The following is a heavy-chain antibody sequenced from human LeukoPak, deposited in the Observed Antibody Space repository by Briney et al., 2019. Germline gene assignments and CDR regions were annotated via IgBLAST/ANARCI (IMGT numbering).Heavy chain of an antibody. CDR1: GFTFSKYW. CDR3: AAKQWLAPPPDS. CDR2: INTDGTVT. J-gene: IGHJ4*02. Sequence: GGSLRLSCAASGFTFSKYWMLWVRQAPGKGLESVSRINTDGTVTTYADSVKGRFAVSRDNADNTMFLQMNSVRDEDTAVYYCAAKQWLAPPPDSWGQGTPVTVSS. D-gene: IGHD6-19*01. V-gene: IGHV3-74*01.